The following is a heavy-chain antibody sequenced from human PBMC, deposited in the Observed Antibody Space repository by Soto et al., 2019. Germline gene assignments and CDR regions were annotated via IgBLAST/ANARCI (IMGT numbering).Heavy chain of an antibody. V-gene: IGHV4-4*02. J-gene: IGHJ4*02. D-gene: IGHD6-13*01. Sequence: QIHLQQSGPGLMTPSGTLALNCAVSGGSISGVNWWSWVRQPPGEGLEWIGEIYHSGYTRTNYNPPLKSQTTTSRDESENRCSPVLTSGTDADTAVYFCASHVPMSGTRGFDYWGQGTLVTASS. CDR1: GGSISGVNW. CDR3: ASHVPMSGTRGFDY. CDR2: IYHSGYTRT.